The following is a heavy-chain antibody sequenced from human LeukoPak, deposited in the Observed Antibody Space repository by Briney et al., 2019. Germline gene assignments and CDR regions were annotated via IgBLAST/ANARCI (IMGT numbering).Heavy chain of an antibody. J-gene: IGHJ5*02. CDR2: INPSGGST. V-gene: IGHV1-46*01. D-gene: IGHD2-2*01. Sequence: ASVKVSCKASGYTFTSYYMHWVRQAPGQGLEWMGIINPSGGSTSYAQKFQGRVTMTRDTSTSTVYMELSSLRSEDTAVYYWARGIPAAMPSLPEDWFDPWGQGTLVTVSS. CDR1: GYTFTSYY. CDR3: ARGIPAAMPSLPEDWFDP.